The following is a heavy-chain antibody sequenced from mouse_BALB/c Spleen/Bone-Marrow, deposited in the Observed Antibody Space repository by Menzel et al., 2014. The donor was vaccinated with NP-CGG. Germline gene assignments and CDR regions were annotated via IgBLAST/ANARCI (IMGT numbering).Heavy chain of an antibody. D-gene: IGHD2-1*01. CDR1: GYTFTSYW. J-gene: IGHJ2*01. CDR3: ARRGYGNYFDY. CDR2: IYPGDGDT. V-gene: IGHV1-87*01. Sequence: QVQLQQSGAELARPGASVKLSCKASGYTFTSYWMQWVKQRPGQGLEWIGAIYPGDGDTRYTQKFEGKATLTADKSSSTAYMQLSSLASEDSAVYYCARRGYGNYFDYWGQGTTLTVSS.